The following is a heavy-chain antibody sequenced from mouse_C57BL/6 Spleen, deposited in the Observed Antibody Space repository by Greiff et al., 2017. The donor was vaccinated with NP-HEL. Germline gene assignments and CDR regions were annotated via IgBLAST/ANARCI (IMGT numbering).Heavy chain of an antibody. CDR1: GYTFTSYG. V-gene: IGHV1-81*01. J-gene: IGHJ3*01. CDR3: AREGDGYYYAY. CDR2: IYPRSGNT. D-gene: IGHD2-3*01. Sequence: VKLQESGAELARPGASVKLSCKASGYTFTSYGISWVKQRTGQGLEWIGEIYPRSGNTYYTEKFKGKATLTADKSSSTAYMELRSLTSEDSAVYFCAREGDGYYYAYWGQGTLVTVSA.